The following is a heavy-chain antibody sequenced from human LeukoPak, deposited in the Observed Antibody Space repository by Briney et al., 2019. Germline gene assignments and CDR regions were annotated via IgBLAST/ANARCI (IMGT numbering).Heavy chain of an antibody. Sequence: GGPLRLPCAASGFNFSSHSMNDVGQAPGKGLEWVASICQSSSYLYYPDPVTSRFTICNVNATNSPYLQICNRRAEDPAVLCGARVPAASYVYWFDPWGQGTLVTVSS. CDR3: ARVPAASYVYWFDP. CDR2: ICQSSSYL. D-gene: IGHD2-2*01. CDR1: GFNFSSHS. J-gene: IGHJ5*02. V-gene: IGHV3-21*01.